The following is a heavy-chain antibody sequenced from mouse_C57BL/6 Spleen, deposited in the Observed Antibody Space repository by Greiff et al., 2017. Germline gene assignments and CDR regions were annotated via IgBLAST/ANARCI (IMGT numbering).Heavy chain of an antibody. D-gene: IGHD2-3*01. CDR2: IDPEDGET. J-gene: IGHJ3*01. CDR3: AGDDGCSVSGFAY. CDR1: GFNINDYY. V-gene: IGHV14-2*01. Sequence: VQLQPSGAELVQPGASVKLSCTASGFNINDYYMHWVKQRTEQGLEWIGRIDPEDGETKYDPKFLGKATITADTSPNTAYLPRSSLTSEDTAVYYGAGDDGCSVSGFAYWGQGTLVTVSA.